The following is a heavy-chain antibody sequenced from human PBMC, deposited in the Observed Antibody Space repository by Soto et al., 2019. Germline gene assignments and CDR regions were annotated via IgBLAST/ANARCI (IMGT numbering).Heavy chain of an antibody. CDR1: GYTFTTNF. V-gene: IGHV1-46*03. D-gene: IGHD3-22*01. CDR2: ISPGGGTT. J-gene: IGHJ3*01. CDR3: ARAHYDSDAFDF. Sequence: VQLVQSGAEVKKPGASVKISCKASGYTFTTNFIHWIRQAPGQGLEWVGIISPGGGTTVYAQKFEGIVTVTRDTSTSKVYMELRNLRSEDTAVFYCARAHYDSDAFDFWGQGTMVIVSS.